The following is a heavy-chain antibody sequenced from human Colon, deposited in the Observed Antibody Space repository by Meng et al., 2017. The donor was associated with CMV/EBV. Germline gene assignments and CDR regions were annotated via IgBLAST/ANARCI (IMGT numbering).Heavy chain of an antibody. CDR1: GNRFSNYW. CDR3: VRREYFSTESGN. D-gene: IGHD2-2*01. CDR2: IYPGDSDA. J-gene: IGHJ4*02. Sequence: GGSLRLSCQVSGNRFSNYWIGWVRQMPGKGLDWMAIIYPGDSDAVHNPSFQGRVTISADKSISTAYLQWSSLWASDTAIYYCVRREYFSTESGNWGQGTMVTVSS. V-gene: IGHV5-51*01.